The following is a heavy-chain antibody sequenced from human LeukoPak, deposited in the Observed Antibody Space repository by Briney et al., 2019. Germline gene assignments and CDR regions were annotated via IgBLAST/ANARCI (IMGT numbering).Heavy chain of an antibody. Sequence: GGSLRLSCAVSGFNFNNYWMYWVRQAPGKGLMWVSRMNGDGSRRSIAESVRGRFTISRDNAKNTLFLQMNSVRAEDTALYYCAKDLKLLWFGELSGPFDYWGQGTLVTVSS. CDR1: GFNFNNYW. J-gene: IGHJ4*02. CDR3: AKDLKLLWFGELSGPFDY. CDR2: MNGDGSRR. D-gene: IGHD3-10*01. V-gene: IGHV3-74*01.